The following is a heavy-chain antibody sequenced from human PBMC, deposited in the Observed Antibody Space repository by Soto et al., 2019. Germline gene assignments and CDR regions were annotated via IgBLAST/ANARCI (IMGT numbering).Heavy chain of an antibody. J-gene: IGHJ6*02. D-gene: IGHD6-19*01. CDR1: GFTFSGSA. CDR2: IRSKANSYAT. V-gene: IGHV3-73*02. CDR3: TTHLLIAVAGTSYGMDV. Sequence: EVQLVESGGGLVQPGGSLKLSCAASGFTFSGSAMHWVRQASGKGLEWVGRIRSKANSYATAYAASVKGRFTISRDDSKNTAYLQMNSLKTEDTAVYYCTTHLLIAVAGTSYGMDVWGQRTTVTVSS.